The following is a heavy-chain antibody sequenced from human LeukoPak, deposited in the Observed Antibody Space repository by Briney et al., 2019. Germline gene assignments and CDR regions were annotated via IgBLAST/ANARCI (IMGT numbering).Heavy chain of an antibody. D-gene: IGHD4-23*01. CDR2: ISAYNGNT. J-gene: IGHJ3*02. CDR1: GYTFTGYY. Sequence: ASVNVSCKASGYTFTGYYMHWVRQAPGQGLEWMGWISAYNGNTNYAQKLQGRVTMTTDTSTSTAYMELRSLRSDDTAVYYCARRGGWLLGDAFDIWGQGTMVTVSS. CDR3: ARRGGWLLGDAFDI. V-gene: IGHV1-18*04.